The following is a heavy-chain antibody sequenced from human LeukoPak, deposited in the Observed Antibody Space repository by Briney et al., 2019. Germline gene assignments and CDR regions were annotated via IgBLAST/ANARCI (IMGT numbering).Heavy chain of an antibody. CDR3: ARKQKPIVLMVYAQAVGKFDP. CDR1: GGSISSSSYY. Sequence: SETLSLTCTVSGGSISSSSYYWGWIRQPPGKGLEWIGSIYYSGSTYYNPSLKSRVTISVDTSKNQFSLKLSSVTAADTAVYYCARKQKPIVLMVYAQAVGKFDPWGQGTLVTVSS. CDR2: IYYSGST. J-gene: IGHJ5*02. D-gene: IGHD2-8*01. V-gene: IGHV4-39*01.